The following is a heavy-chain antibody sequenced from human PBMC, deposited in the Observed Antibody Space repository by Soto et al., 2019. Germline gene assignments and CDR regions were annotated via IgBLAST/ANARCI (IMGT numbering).Heavy chain of an antibody. CDR1: GFSFSISP. V-gene: IGHV3-30-3*01. CDR3: ARDPKTSGGQHWAFNYFDS. J-gene: IGHJ4*02. D-gene: IGHD7-27*01. Sequence: QVQLVESGGGVVQPGRSLRLSCAASGFSFSISPMHWVRQAPGKGPEWVALISYDGTNKFYADSVKRRFTISRDNSKSTIYLEVDSLRPEDAAVYYCARDPKTSGGQHWAFNYFDSWGQGTLVTVSS. CDR2: ISYDGTNK.